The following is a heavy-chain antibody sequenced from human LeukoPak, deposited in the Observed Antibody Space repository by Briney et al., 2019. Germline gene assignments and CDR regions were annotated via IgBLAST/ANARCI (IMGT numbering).Heavy chain of an antibody. D-gene: IGHD5-18*01. J-gene: IGHJ4*02. CDR3: ATLIQLGLRRYFDY. CDR2: FDPEDGET. V-gene: IGHV1-24*01. Sequence: ASVKVSCKVSGYTLTELSMHWVRQAPGNGLEWMGGFDPEDGETIYAQKFQGRVTMTANTSTDTAYMELSSLRSEDTAVYYCATLIQLGLRRYFDYWGQGTLVTVSS. CDR1: GYTLTELS.